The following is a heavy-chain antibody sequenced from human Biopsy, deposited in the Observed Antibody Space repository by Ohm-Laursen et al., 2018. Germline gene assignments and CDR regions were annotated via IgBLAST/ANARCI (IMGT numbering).Heavy chain of an antibody. CDR2: ASYSGYT. CDR1: DDSIRNFY. J-gene: IGHJ3*01. D-gene: IGHD3-3*01. V-gene: IGHV4-59*08. CDR3: ARLGNFWNAEDGLDL. Sequence: SETLSLTCTVSDDSIRNFYWTRIRQPPGQGLEWIGHASYSGYTNYNPSLKSRVAISVATSKNHFSLNLRSVTAADTAVYSCARLGNFWNAEDGLDLWGLGTMVTVSS.